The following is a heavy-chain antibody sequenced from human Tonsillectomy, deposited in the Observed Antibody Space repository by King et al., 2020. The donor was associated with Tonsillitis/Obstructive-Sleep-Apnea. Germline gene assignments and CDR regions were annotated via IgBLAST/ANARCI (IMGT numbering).Heavy chain of an antibody. CDR2: ISSSSGYI. J-gene: IGHJ6*02. CDR1: GFTFSRYS. CDR3: AYSPYSSSLHPYGMDV. V-gene: IGHV3-21*01. Sequence: DVQLVESGGGLVKPGGSLRLSCAASGFTFSRYSMNWVRQAPGKGLEWVSSISSSSGYIYYADSVKGRFTISRDNAKNSLYLQMNSLRAEDTAVFYCAYSPYSSSLHPYGMDVWGQGTTVTVSS. D-gene: IGHD6-13*01.